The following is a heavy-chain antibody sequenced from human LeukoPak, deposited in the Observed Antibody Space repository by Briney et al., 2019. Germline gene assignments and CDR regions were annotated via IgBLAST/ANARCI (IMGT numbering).Heavy chain of an antibody. J-gene: IGHJ4*02. Sequence: GGSLRLSCAASGFTVSSNYMNWVRQASGKGLEWVSVIYSGGSTYYADSVKGRFTTSRDNSKNTLYLQMNSLRAEDTAVYYCAKGGDGYNYYFDYWGQETLVTVS. CDR3: AKGGDGYNYYFDY. D-gene: IGHD5-24*01. CDR2: IYSGGST. CDR1: GFTVSSNY. V-gene: IGHV3-53*01.